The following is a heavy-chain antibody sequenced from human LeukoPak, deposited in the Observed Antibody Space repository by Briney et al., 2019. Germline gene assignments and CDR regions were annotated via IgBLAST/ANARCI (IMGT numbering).Heavy chain of an antibody. CDR1: GGSISSSSYY. CDR3: ARGNDYVWGRKGYYFDY. CDR2: IYYSGST. D-gene: IGHD3-16*01. Sequence: SETLSLTCTVSGGSISSSSYYWGWIRQPPGKGLEWIGYIYYSGSTNYNPSLKSRVTISVDTSKNQFSLKLSSVTAADTAVYYCARGNDYVWGRKGYYFDYWGQGTLVTVSS. V-gene: IGHV4-61*05. J-gene: IGHJ4*02.